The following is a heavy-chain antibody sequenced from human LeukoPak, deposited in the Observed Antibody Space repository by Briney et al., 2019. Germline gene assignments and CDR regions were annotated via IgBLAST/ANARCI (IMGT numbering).Heavy chain of an antibody. Sequence: GGSLSLSCAASGFSFSNYYMSWVRQAPGKGLEWVSVIYSGGNTYYTDSVKGRFTISRDNPKNTVFLQMGRLRGEDTAVYYCARCYYDGSGFYYYFDYWGQGTLVTVSS. V-gene: IGHV3-53*01. CDR1: GFSFSNYY. CDR2: IYSGGNT. J-gene: IGHJ4*02. D-gene: IGHD3-22*01. CDR3: ARCYYDGSGFYYYFDY.